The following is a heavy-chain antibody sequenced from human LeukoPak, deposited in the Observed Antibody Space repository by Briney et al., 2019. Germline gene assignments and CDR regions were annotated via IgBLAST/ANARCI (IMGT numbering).Heavy chain of an antibody. CDR1: GYTFTSYA. D-gene: IGHD3-10*01. J-gene: IGHJ5*02. CDR2: INTNTGNP. V-gene: IGHV7-4-1*02. CDR3: AREGRYYGSGSYYNSDNWFDP. Sequence: ASVKVSCKASGYTFTSYAMNWVRQAPGQGLEWMGWINTNTGNPTYAQGFTGRFAFSLDTSVSTAYLQISSLKAEDTAVYYCAREGRYYGSGSYYNSDNWFDPWGQGTLVTVSS.